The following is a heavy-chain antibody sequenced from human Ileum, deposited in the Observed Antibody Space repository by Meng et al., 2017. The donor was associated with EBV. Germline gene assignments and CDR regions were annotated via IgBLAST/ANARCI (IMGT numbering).Heavy chain of an antibody. V-gene: IGHV3-74*03. Sequence: VTLVGSGGGLVLTVGSLSLSCAASGFTFSSYWMHWVRQAPGKGLVWVSNIKTDGSTSAYADSVKRRFTISRDNAKNTLYLQMNSLRVEDTAIYYCVKSNWGSEDSWGQGTLVTVSS. D-gene: IGHD7-27*01. J-gene: IGHJ4*02. CDR2: IKTDGSTS. CDR1: GFTFSSYW. CDR3: VKSNWGSEDS.